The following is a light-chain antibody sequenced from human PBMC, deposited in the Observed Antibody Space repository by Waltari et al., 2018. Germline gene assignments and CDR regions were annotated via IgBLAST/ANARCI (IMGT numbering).Light chain of an antibody. V-gene: IGKV1-5*03. CDR3: QQYNSYPWT. Sequence: DIQMTQSPSTLSASVGDRVTITCRASQSISSWLAWYQQKPGKAPKLLIYKASSLESGVPSRFSGSGSGTEFTLTISSLQPDDFATYYCQQYNSYPWTFGQGTTVGIK. CDR1: QSISSW. J-gene: IGKJ1*01. CDR2: KAS.